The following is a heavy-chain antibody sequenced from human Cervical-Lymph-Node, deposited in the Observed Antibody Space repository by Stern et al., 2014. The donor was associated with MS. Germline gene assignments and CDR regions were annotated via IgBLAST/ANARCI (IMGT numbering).Heavy chain of an antibody. J-gene: IGHJ4*02. Sequence: DHLVESAGCVIQPGRFLRLSRAASGIAFSTHGMHWVRQAPGKGLQWAAVLWFAGTNEKYEDSVKGRFAIPRDNSKNFLLLQMNNLRVEDTVIYCCATEKGACSGDDCLVTFDSWGQGTLVTVSS. CDR3: ATEKGACSGDDCLVTFDS. CDR2: LWFAGTNE. V-gene: IGHV3-33*03. CDR1: GIAFSTHG. D-gene: IGHD2-21*02.